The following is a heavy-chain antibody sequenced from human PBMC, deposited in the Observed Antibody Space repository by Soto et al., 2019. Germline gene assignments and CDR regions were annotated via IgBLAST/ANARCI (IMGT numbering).Heavy chain of an antibody. V-gene: IGHV3-15*01. D-gene: IGHD1-26*01. CDR1: GFIFSNAW. J-gene: IGHJ4*02. CDR3: TTDPYINIPIVRFNY. CDR2: IKSKADGGTT. Sequence: PGGSLRLSCAASGFIFSNAWISWVRQAPGKGLEWVGRIKSKADGGTTDFAAPVKGRFAISRDDSKNMMYMEMSSLRTEDTAVDYCTTDPYINIPIVRFNYWGQGTLFPVSS.